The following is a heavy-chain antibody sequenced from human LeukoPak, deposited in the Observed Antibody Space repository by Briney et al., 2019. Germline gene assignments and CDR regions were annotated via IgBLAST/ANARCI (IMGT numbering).Heavy chain of an antibody. D-gene: IGHD3-10*01. CDR2: ISSSGSTI. Sequence: GGSLRLSCAASGFTFSDSYMNWIRQAPGKGLEWVSYISSSGSTIYYADSVKGRFTISRDNAKNSLYLQMNSLRAEDTAMYYCARLRPGSAFDYWGQGTLVTVSS. CDR1: GFTFSDSY. CDR3: ARLRPGSAFDY. V-gene: IGHV3-11*04. J-gene: IGHJ4*02.